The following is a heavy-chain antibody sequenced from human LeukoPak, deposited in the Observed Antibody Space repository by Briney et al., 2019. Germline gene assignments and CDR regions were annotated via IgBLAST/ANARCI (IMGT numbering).Heavy chain of an antibody. Sequence: PETLSLTCTVSGDSINNYYWSWIRQPPGKGLEWIGNINYSGSSNSNPSLKSRATISVDMSRKHFFLDLISVTAADTAVYYCARAVHYSGTSDQYTGGWYYFDFWGQGTRVTVSS. CDR2: INYSGSS. CDR1: GDSINNYY. D-gene: IGHD3-10*01. CDR3: ARAVHYSGTSDQYTGGWYYFDF. V-gene: IGHV4-59*01. J-gene: IGHJ4*02.